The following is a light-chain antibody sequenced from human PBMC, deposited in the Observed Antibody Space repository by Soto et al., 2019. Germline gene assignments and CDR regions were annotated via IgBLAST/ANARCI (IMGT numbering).Light chain of an antibody. V-gene: IGLV2-8*01. CDR3: SSYAGSDNVV. Sequence: QSALTQPPSASGSPGQSVTISCTGTSSDVGTYNFVSWYQQHPGKAPKIMIFEVTKRPSGVPDRFSGSKPGNTASLTVSGLQAEDEADYYCSSYAGSDNVVFGGGTKLTVL. CDR2: EVT. J-gene: IGLJ2*01. CDR1: SSDVGTYNF.